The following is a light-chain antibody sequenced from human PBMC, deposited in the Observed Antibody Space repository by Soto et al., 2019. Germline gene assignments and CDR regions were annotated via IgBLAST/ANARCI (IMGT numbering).Light chain of an antibody. CDR2: WAS. Sequence: DIVMTQSPDSLAVSLGERATINCKSSQRVLYSSNNKNYLAWYQQKPGQPPKLLIYWASTRESGVPDRFSGSXSGTDFTLTISSLQXEXVAVYYCQQYYSTPYTFGQGTKLEIK. CDR3: QQYYSTPYT. J-gene: IGKJ2*01. CDR1: QRVLYSSNNKNY. V-gene: IGKV4-1*01.